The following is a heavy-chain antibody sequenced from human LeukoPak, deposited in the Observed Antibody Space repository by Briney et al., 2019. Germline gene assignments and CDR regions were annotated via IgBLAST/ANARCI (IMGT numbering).Heavy chain of an antibody. J-gene: IGHJ4*02. CDR1: GGSIRNQC. V-gene: IGHV4-4*07. Sequence: PSETLSLTCTVSGGSIRNQCWAWMRQPAGKGLEWIGRIFATGHTDPNPSLRSRVTISVDTPKNQFSLRLTSVTAADTAFYYCAREWPGSYDALTGLYEGGYYYDKWGQGTLVTVSS. D-gene: IGHD3-16*01. CDR2: IFATGHT. CDR3: AREWPGSYDALTGLYEGGYYYDK.